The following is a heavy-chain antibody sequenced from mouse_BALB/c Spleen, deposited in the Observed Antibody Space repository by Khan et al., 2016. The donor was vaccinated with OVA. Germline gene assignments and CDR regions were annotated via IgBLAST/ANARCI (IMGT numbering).Heavy chain of an antibody. CDR1: GYTFTSYT. Sequence: QVQLQESGAELARPGASVKMSCKASGYTFTSYTIHWIKLRPGQGLEWIGFINPSNGYTNYNQKFKDKATLTADKSSNKVYMQLSSLTSDDSAAYNCERDGDYHRSDGWVTYWGQGTLVTVSA. D-gene: IGHD2-14*01. V-gene: IGHV1-4*01. J-gene: IGHJ3*01. CDR3: ERDGDYHRSDGWVTY. CDR2: INPSNGYT.